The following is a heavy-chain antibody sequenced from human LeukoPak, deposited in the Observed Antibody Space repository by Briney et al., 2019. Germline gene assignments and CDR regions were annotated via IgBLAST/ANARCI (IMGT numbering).Heavy chain of an antibody. Sequence: GGSLRLSCAVSGFTFSGFWMSWSRQAPGKGLEWVASINSDGSEGYYADVVKGRFTISRDNAKNSLYLQMNSLRAEDTALYYCAKDMGYYDSSGSFDYWGQGTLVTVSS. CDR2: INSDGSEG. CDR3: AKDMGYYDSSGSFDY. CDR1: GFTFSGFW. D-gene: IGHD3-22*01. J-gene: IGHJ4*02. V-gene: IGHV3-7*03.